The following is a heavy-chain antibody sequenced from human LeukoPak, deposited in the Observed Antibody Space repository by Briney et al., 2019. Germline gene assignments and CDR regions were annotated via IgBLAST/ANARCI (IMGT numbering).Heavy chain of an antibody. CDR1: GFTFSSYA. Sequence: GGSPRLSCAASGFTFSSYAMSWVRQAPGKGLEWVSAISGSGGSTYYADSVKGRFTISRDNSKNTLYLQMNSLRAEDTAVYYCARGGGSYFLDYYFDYWGQGTLVTVSS. J-gene: IGHJ4*02. CDR2: ISGSGGST. D-gene: IGHD1-26*01. V-gene: IGHV3-23*01. CDR3: ARGGGSYFLDYYFDY.